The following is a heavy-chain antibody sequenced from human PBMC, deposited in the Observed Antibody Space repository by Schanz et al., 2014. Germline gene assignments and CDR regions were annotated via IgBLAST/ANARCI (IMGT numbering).Heavy chain of an antibody. Sequence: QVQLQESGPGLVKASGTLSLTCGVSGDSISTSNWWSWVRQPPGKGLEWIGEIYHSGSTKHNPSLKSRLFIAVAKFKTQFPLNLSSVTAADTAVYYCARGLRPFAEVSAYWGQGTLVTVSS. CDR1: GDSISTSNW. D-gene: IGHD3-16*01. V-gene: IGHV4-4*02. CDR3: ARGLRPFAEVSAY. J-gene: IGHJ4*02. CDR2: IYHSGST.